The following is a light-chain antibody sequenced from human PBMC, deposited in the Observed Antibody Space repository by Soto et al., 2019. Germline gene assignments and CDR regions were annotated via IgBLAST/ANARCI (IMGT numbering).Light chain of an antibody. CDR3: QQYNNWPL. J-gene: IGKJ2*01. CDR2: DAS. Sequence: EIVLTQSPATLSLSPGERATLSCRASQSVSSYLAWYQQKPGQAPRLLIYDASNRATGIPARFSGSGSGTEFTLTISSLQSEDFAVYYCQQYNNWPLFGQGTKVDIK. CDR1: QSVSSY. V-gene: IGKV3-11*01.